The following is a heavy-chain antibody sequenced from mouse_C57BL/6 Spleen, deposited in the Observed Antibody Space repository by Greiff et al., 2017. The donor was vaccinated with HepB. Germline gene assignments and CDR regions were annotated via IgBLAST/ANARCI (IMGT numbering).Heavy chain of an antibody. CDR1: GYTFTSYT. CDR2: INPSSGYT. CDR3: ASWEGYFDY. D-gene: IGHD4-1*01. J-gene: IGHJ2*01. V-gene: IGHV1-4*01. Sequence: VQRVESGAELARPGASVKMSCKASGYTFTSYTMHWVKQRPGQGLEWIGYINPSSGYTKYNQKFKDKATLTADKSSSTAYMQLSSLTSEDSAVYYCASWEGYFDYWGQGTTLTVSS.